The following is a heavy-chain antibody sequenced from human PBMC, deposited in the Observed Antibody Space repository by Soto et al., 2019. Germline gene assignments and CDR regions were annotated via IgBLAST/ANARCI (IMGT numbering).Heavy chain of an antibody. D-gene: IGHD2-2*01. CDR2: VYHSGKT. Sequence: QVQLQESGPGLVKPSETLSLTCTVSGDYISSHCWSWLRQPPGKGLEWIGYVYHSGKTDSKPSLKSRVTISMDTSKNQISLSLTSATAADTAVYYCARPRGTTPAVWYFDLWGRGTLVTVSS. J-gene: IGHJ2*01. CDR3: ARPRGTTPAVWYFDL. CDR1: GDYISSHC. V-gene: IGHV4-59*08.